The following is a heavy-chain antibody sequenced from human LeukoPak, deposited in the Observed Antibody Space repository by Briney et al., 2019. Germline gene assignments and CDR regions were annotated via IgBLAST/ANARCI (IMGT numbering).Heavy chain of an antibody. CDR1: GCTFSNYT. D-gene: IGHD5-24*01. CDR2: INPMFGNA. J-gene: IGHJ3*01. CDR3: AASISGAVETQT. Sequence: SVKVSCKASGCTFSNYTISWVRQAPGQGIEWMGRINPMFGNANYAQKFQGRVTITTGESTSTAYMELSSLRSEDTAVYYCAASISGAVETQTWGQGTMVTVSS. V-gene: IGHV1-69*05.